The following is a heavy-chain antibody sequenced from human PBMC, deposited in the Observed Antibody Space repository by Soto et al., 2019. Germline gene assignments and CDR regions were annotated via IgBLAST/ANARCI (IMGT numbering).Heavy chain of an antibody. D-gene: IGHD1-26*01. CDR3: ARGYYSGSNPSSFDY. V-gene: IGHV1-69*01. J-gene: IGHJ4*02. CDR2: ITPTLNIA. Sequence: QLQLVQSGAEVREPGSSVKVSCKASGGTFSSYTVIWVRQAPGQGLEWMGGITPTLNIAKYAEKFQGRVTMTADESTSTVNMPLSSLRSEDTAVYFCARGYYSGSNPSSFDYWGQGTLVAVSS. CDR1: GGTFSSYT.